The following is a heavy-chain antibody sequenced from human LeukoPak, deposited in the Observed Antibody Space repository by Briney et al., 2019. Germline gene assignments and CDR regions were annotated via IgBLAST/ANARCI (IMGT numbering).Heavy chain of an antibody. J-gene: IGHJ4*02. V-gene: IGHV3-21*04. CDR3: AKDIGRGAGDLPY. CDR2: ISSSSSYI. D-gene: IGHD7-27*01. CDR1: GFTFSSYS. Sequence: GGSLRLSCAASGFTFSSYSMNWVRQAPGKGLEWVSSISSSSSYIYYADSVKGRFTISRDNAKNSLYLQMNSLRAEDTALYYCAKDIGRGAGDLPYWGQGTLVTVSS.